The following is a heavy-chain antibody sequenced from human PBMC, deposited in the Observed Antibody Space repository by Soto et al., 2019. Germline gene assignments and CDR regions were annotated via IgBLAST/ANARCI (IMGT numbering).Heavy chain of an antibody. CDR2: VSHSGTT. CDR1: GGSFSGYY. CDR3: ARYGGIPIWYLDL. Sequence: QVQLQQWGAGLLKPSETLSLTCAVYGGSFSGYYWTWVRQSPGKGLEWIGEVSHSGTTNYNPSLRGRVTLSLDTSKNQFPLDLTAVPAADTAVYYCARYGGIPIWYLDLWGRGTLVTVSS. D-gene: IGHD2-15*01. V-gene: IGHV4-34*01. J-gene: IGHJ2*01.